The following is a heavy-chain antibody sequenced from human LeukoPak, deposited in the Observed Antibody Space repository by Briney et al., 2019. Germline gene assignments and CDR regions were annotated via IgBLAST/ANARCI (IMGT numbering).Heavy chain of an antibody. CDR2: IIPIFGTA. J-gene: IGHJ6*03. V-gene: IGHV1-69*01. CDR1: GGTFSSYA. CDR3: ARGTTRITMIVVPHFYYYMDV. Sequence: ASVKVSCKASGGTFSSYAISWVRQAPGQGLEWMGGIIPIFGTANYAQKFQGRVTITADESTSTAYMELSSLRSEDTAVYYCARGTTRITMIVVPHFYYYMDVWGKGTTVTISS. D-gene: IGHD3-22*01.